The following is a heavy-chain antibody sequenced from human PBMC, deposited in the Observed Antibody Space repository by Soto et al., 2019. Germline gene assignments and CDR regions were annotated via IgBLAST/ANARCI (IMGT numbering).Heavy chain of an antibody. V-gene: IGHV4-59*01. CDR2: IYYSGTT. D-gene: IGHD5-18*01. CDR3: ARARQRDTGRGMDV. J-gene: IGHJ6*02. Sequence: ETLSLTCSVSGGSISSYYWIWIRQPPGKGLEWIGYIYYSGTTSYNPSLKSRVTMSVDTSKNQFSLNLSSVTAADTAVYYCARARQRDTGRGMDVCGQGTTLTVSS. CDR1: GGSISSYY.